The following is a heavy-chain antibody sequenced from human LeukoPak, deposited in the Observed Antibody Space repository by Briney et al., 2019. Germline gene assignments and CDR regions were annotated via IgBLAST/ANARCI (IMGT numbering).Heavy chain of an antibody. D-gene: IGHD6-13*01. Sequence: PSETLSLTCTVSGGSISSSSYYWGWIRQPPGKGLEWIGSIYYSGSTYYNPSLKSRVTIPVDTSKNQFSLKLSSVTAADTAVYYCARHAGIAAADAFDIWGQGTMVTVSS. CDR2: IYYSGST. J-gene: IGHJ3*02. CDR3: ARHAGIAAADAFDI. V-gene: IGHV4-39*01. CDR1: GGSISSSSYY.